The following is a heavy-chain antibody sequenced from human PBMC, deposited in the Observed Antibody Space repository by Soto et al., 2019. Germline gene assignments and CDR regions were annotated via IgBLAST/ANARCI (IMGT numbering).Heavy chain of an antibody. CDR2: ISYDGSNK. V-gene: IGHV3-30*03. CDR3: ARDPGRYCGGDCPGAFDI. CDR1: GFTFSSYG. J-gene: IGHJ3*02. Sequence: QVQLVESGGGVVQPGRSLRLSCAASGFTFSSYGMHWVRQAPGKGLEWVAVISYDGSNKYYADSVKGRFTISRDNSKNTLYLQMNSLRAEDTAVYYCARDPGRYCGGDCPGAFDIWGQGTMVTVSS. D-gene: IGHD2-21*02.